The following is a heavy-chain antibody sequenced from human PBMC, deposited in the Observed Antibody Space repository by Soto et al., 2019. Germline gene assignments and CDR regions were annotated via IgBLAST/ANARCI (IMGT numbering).Heavy chain of an antibody. CDR1: GPSITSGGYS. J-gene: IGHJ4*02. CDR2: IYHSGST. V-gene: IGHV4-30-2*01. CDR3: ARVPDY. D-gene: IGHD2-2*01. Sequence: SETLSLTFAVYGPSITSGGYSWSWIRQPPGKGLEWIGYIYHSGSTYYNPSLKSRVTISVDRSKNQFSLKLSSVTAADTAVYYCARVPDYWGQGTLVTVS.